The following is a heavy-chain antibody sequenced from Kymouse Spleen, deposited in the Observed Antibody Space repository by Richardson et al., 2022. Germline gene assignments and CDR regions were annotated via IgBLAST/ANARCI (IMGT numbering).Heavy chain of an antibody. J-gene: IGHJ4*02. V-gene: IGHV3-73*02. D-gene: IGHD6-19*01. CDR1: GFTFSGSA. CDR3: TRHRSGWYNFDY. CDR2: IRSKANSYAT. Sequence: EVQLVESGGGLVQPGGSLKLSCAASGFTFSGSAMHWVRQASGKGLEWVGRIRSKANSYATAYAASVKGRFTISRDDSKNTAYLQMNSLKTEDTAVYYCTRHRSGWYNFDYWGQGTLVTVSS.